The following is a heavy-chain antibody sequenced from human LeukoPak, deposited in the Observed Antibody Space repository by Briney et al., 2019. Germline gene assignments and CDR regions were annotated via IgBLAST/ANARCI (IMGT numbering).Heavy chain of an antibody. CDR3: ARDYIVVVPAAMHYYYYGMDV. D-gene: IGHD2-2*01. CDR2: ISSSGSTI. CDR1: GFTFSDYY. Sequence: GGSLRLSCAASGFTFSDYYMSWIRQAPGKGLEWVSYISSSGSTIYYADSVKGRFTISRDNAKNSLYLQMNSLRAEDTAVYYCARDYIVVVPAAMHYYYYGMDVWGQGTTVTVSS. V-gene: IGHV3-11*01. J-gene: IGHJ6*02.